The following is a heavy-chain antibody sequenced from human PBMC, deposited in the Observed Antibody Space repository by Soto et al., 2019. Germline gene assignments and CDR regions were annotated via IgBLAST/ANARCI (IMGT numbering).Heavy chain of an antibody. CDR1: GGSVSSGSYY. CDR3: ARGISIAVVPWPLNYFDY. D-gene: IGHD6-19*01. Sequence: PSETLSLTCTVSGGSVSSGSYYWSWIRQPPGKGLEWIGYIYYSGSTNYNPSLKSRVTISVDTSKNQFSLKLSSVTAADTAVYYCARGISIAVVPWPLNYFDYWGQGTLVTVSS. J-gene: IGHJ4*02. CDR2: IYYSGST. V-gene: IGHV4-61*01.